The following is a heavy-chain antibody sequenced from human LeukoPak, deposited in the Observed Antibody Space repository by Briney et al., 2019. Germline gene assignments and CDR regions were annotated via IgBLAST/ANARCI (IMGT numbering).Heavy chain of an antibody. Sequence: RSGGSLRLSCAASGFTFTSYEMNWVRQAPGKGLEWVSFISTSGATMHYADSVKGRFTISRDNTKNSLYLQMNSLRAEDTAVYYCARDKDDLAYCSAGSCLVDDAFDVWGQGTMVTVSS. CDR1: GFTFTSYE. D-gene: IGHD2-15*01. V-gene: IGHV3-48*03. CDR2: ISTSGATM. CDR3: ARDKDDLAYCSAGSCLVDDAFDV. J-gene: IGHJ3*01.